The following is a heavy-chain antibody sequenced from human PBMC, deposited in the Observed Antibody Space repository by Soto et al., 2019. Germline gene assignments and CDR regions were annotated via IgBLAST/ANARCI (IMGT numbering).Heavy chain of an antibody. CDR2: ISGSGGST. J-gene: IGHJ6*02. Sequence: PGGSLRLSCAASGFTFSSYAMSWVRQAPGKGLEWVSAISGSGGSTYYADSVKGRFTISRDNSKNTLYLQMNSLRAEDTAVYYCSIDRCSTRLYVMDVWGQGTTVTVSS. CDR3: SIDRCSTRLYVMDV. V-gene: IGHV3-23*01. CDR1: GFTFSSYA. D-gene: IGHD2-2*01.